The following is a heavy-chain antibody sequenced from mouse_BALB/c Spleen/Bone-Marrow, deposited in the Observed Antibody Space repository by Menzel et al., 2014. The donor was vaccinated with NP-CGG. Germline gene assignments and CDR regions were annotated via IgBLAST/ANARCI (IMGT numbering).Heavy chain of an antibody. V-gene: IGHV4-1*02. CDR1: GFDFSGCW. CDR3: ARPGYYGYQDV. CDR2: INPDSSTI. J-gene: IGHJ1*01. D-gene: IGHD1-2*01. Sequence: KLVESGGGLVQPGGSLKLSCAASGFDFSGCWMTWVRQAPGKGLEWIGEINPDSSTINYTPSLKDKFIISRDNARNALYLQMSKVRSEDTALYYCARPGYYGYQDVWGAGTTVTVSS.